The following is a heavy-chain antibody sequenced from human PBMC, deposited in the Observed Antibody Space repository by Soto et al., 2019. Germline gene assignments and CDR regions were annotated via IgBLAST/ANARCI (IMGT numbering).Heavy chain of an antibody. V-gene: IGHV3-33*01. CDR2: IWYAGSNK. CDR3: ARDRYCSGGSCYPATRDAFDI. CDR1: GFTFSSYG. J-gene: IGHJ3*02. Sequence: GGSLRLSCAASGFTFSSYGMHWVRQAPGKGLEWVAVIWYAGSNKYYADSVKGRFTISRDNSKNTLYLQMNSLRAEDKAVYYCARDRYCSGGSCYPATRDAFDIWGQGTMVTVSS. D-gene: IGHD2-15*01.